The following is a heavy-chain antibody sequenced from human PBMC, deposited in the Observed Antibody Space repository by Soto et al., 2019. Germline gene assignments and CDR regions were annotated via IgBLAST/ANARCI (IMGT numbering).Heavy chain of an antibody. V-gene: IGHV3-23*01. Sequence: AGRLMRLCWGAVGVTFVDLGMRWARQEKGKGLEWVSAISGSGGSTYYADSVKGRFTISRDNSKNTLYLQMNSLRAEDTAVYYCAKGYFYSGYELYSDYWGQRNLVTVT. J-gene: IGHJ4*02. CDR2: ISGSGGST. CDR3: AKGYFYSGYELYSDY. CDR1: GVTFVDLG. D-gene: IGHD5-12*01.